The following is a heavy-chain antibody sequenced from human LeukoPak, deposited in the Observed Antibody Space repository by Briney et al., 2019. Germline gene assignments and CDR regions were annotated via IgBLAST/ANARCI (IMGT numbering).Heavy chain of an antibody. Sequence: PSETLSLTCAVYGGSLSDYYWRWIRQPPGKGLEWIGEINHSGSTNYNPSLKSRVTISVDTSMNQFSLKLSSVTAADTAVYYCARRPTTTKDYYFDYWGQGTLVTVSS. J-gene: IGHJ4*02. CDR3: ARRPTTTKDYYFDY. CDR2: INHSGST. V-gene: IGHV4-34*01. D-gene: IGHD4-17*01. CDR1: GGSLSDYY.